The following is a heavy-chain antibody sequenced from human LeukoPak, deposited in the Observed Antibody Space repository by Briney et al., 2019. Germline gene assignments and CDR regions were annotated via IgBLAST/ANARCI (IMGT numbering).Heavy chain of an antibody. CDR2: IGSSSSTI. J-gene: IGHJ4*02. CDR3: ARLPRYCSSTSCPPDFDY. CDR1: GFTFSSYS. V-gene: IGHV3-48*01. Sequence: GGSLRLSXAASGFTFSSYSMNWVRQAPGKGLEWVSYIGSSSSTIYYADSVKGRFTISRDNAKNSLYLQMNSLRAEDTAVYYCARLPRYCSSTSCPPDFDYWGQGTLVTVSS. D-gene: IGHD2-2*01.